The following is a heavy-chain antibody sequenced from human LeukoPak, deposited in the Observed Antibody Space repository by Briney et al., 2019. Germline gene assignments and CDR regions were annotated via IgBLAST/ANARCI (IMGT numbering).Heavy chain of an antibody. CDR2: ISGSGGKT. J-gene: IGHJ4*02. CDR1: GFTFSSYA. V-gene: IGHV3-23*01. CDR3: AKGSDRFDY. Sequence: GGSLRLSCAASGFTFSSYAMNWVRQAPGKGLEWVSSISGSGGKTYYADSVKGRFTISRDNSKNTLYLQMNSLRAEDTAVYYCAKGSDRFDYWGQGTPVTVSS.